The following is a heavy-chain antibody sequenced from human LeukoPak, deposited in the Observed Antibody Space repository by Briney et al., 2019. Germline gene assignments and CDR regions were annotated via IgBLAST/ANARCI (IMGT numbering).Heavy chain of an antibody. J-gene: IGHJ4*02. D-gene: IGHD4-17*01. CDR3: ARAPLDYGDNYFDY. CDR1: GGSISSGGYY. CDR2: IYYSGST. V-gene: IGHV4-31*03. Sequence: SETLSLTCTVSGGSISSGGYYWSWIRQHPGKGLEWIGYIYYSGSTYYNPSLKSRVTISVDTSKNQFSLKLSSVTAADTAMYYCARAPLDYGDNYFDYWGQGTLVTVSS.